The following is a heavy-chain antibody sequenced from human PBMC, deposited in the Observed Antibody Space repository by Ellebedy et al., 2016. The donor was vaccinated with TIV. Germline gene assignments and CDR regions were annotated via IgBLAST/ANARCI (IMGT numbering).Heavy chain of an antibody. Sequence: GESLKISCTASGFLFKNFSLNWVRHAPGKGLEWVASISGSLQSINYAESVKGRFTISRENAKNALFLQMDGLRVDDSAVYYCVGFGVFNLWGQGAPVTVSS. D-gene: IGHD3-3*01. V-gene: IGHV3-48*04. CDR3: VGFGVFNL. CDR1: GFLFKNFS. J-gene: IGHJ5*02. CDR2: ISGSLQSI.